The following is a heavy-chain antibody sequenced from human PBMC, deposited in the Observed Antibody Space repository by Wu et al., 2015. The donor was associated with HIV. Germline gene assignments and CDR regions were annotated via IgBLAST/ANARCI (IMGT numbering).Heavy chain of an antibody. J-gene: IGHJ6*03. CDR3: ARLGYSSSSVQYYYYMDV. Sequence: QVQLVQSGAEVKKPGASVKVSCKASGYTFTGYFMHWVRLAPGQGLEWMGWINLNSGATNYAQKFQGRVTMTRDTSISTAYMELNRMGSDDTAVFYCARLGYSSSSVQYYYYMDVWGKGPRSPSP. V-gene: IGHV1-2*02. D-gene: IGHD6-6*01. CDR2: INLNSGAT. CDR1: GYTFTGYF.